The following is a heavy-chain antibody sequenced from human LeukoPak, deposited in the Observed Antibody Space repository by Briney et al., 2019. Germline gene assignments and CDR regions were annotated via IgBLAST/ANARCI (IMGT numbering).Heavy chain of an antibody. J-gene: IGHJ4*02. D-gene: IGHD1-26*01. Sequence: SETLSLTCTVSGGSISSSSYYWGWIRQPPGTGLEWIGSIYYSGSTYYNPSLKSRVTISVDASKNQFSLKLSSVTAADTAVYYCARHRWELLYYFDYWGQGTLVTVSS. V-gene: IGHV4-39*01. CDR1: GGSISSSSYY. CDR2: IYYSGST. CDR3: ARHRWELLYYFDY.